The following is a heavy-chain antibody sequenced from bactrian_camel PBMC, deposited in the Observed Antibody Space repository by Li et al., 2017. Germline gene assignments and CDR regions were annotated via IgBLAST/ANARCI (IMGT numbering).Heavy chain of an antibody. CDR2: ISRDGLT. CDR1: GYTSAGNYS. D-gene: IGHD3*01. J-gene: IGHJ4*01. CDR3: AAVEGLTQSLLSFRYNY. Sequence: HVQLVESGGGSVQAGESLRLSCAASGYTSAGNYSMGWFRQASGTEREGVAVISRDGLTNVAAFVKGRFTISRDNAKNTLYLQMNSLKPEDTSIYYCAAVEGLTQSLLSFRYNYWGQGTQVTVS. V-gene: IGHV3S53*01.